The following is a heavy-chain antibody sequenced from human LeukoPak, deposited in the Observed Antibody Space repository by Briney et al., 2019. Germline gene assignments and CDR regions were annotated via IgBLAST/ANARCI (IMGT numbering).Heavy chain of an antibody. J-gene: IGHJ4*02. D-gene: IGHD6-6*01. V-gene: IGHV5-51*01. CDR3: ARLASSSSRSVDY. CDR2: IYPGDSDT. Sequence: GESLKSSCTGSGYSFTSYWVGWVRQMPGKDREWVGIIYPGDSDTRYSPSFQGQVTISADKSISTAYLLWSSLRASDSAMFYCARLASSSSRSVDYWGQGTLVTVSS. CDR1: GYSFTSYW.